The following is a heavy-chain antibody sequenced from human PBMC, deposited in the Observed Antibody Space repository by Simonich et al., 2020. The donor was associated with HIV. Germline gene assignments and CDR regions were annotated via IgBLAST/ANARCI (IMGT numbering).Heavy chain of an antibody. V-gene: IGHV3-30*07. CDR3: ARVGKGSGMGALDV. CDR2: ISYDGSNK. D-gene: IGHD3-10*01. J-gene: IGHJ6*04. Sequence: QVQLVESGGGVVQPGRSLRLSCAASGFTFNSYAMHWVRQAPGKGLEWVAVISYDGSNKYYADSVKGRFTISRDNSKNTLYLQMNSLRAEDTAVYYCARVGKGSGMGALDVWGKGTTVTVSS. CDR1: GFTFNSYA.